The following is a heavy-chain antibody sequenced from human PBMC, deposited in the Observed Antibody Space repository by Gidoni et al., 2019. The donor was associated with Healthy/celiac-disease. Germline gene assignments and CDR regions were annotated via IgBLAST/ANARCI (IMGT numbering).Heavy chain of an antibody. CDR1: GFTFGDYA. CDR2: IRSKAYGGTT. J-gene: IGHJ4*02. CDR3: TRAYGDYNFDY. D-gene: IGHD4-17*01. V-gene: IGHV3-49*03. Sequence: EVQLVESGGGLVQPGRSVRLSCTASGFTFGDYAMSWFRQAPGKGLEWVGFIRSKAYGGTTEYAASVKGRFTISRDDSKSIAYLQMNSLKTEDTAVYYCTRAYGDYNFDYWGQGTLVTVSS.